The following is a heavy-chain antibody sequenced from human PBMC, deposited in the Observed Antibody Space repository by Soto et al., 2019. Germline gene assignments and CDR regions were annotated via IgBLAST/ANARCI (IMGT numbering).Heavy chain of an antibody. CDR2: IYWNDDN. V-gene: IGHV2-5*01. CDR1: GFSLSTSGVG. J-gene: IGHJ5*02. D-gene: IGHD2-2*01. Sequence: QITLKESGPTLVKPTQTLTLTCTFSGFSLSTSGVGVGWIRQPPGKALEWLALIYWNDDNRYSPSLKSSLTITKYTSKNQVSLTMTNMDPVDTATYYCAHSRYCSSTSCYDVYWFDPWGQGTLVTVSS. CDR3: AHSRYCSSTSCYDVYWFDP.